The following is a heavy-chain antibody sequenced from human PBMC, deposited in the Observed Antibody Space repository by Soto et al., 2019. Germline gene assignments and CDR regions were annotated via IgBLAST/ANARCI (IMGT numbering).Heavy chain of an antibody. J-gene: IGHJ6*03. D-gene: IGHD5-18*01. CDR3: ARDQGEYSYLSYYYDMDV. CDR2: ISSSSSTI. V-gene: IGHV3-48*01. CDR1: VFTFSSYS. Sequence: EVQLVESVGGLVQPGGSLRLSCAAAVFTFSSYSMNWVRQAPGKGLEGVAYISSSSSTIYYADSVKGRFTISRDNAKNELYLQINSLRAEDTAVYYCARDQGEYSYLSYYYDMDVWGKGTTVTVSS.